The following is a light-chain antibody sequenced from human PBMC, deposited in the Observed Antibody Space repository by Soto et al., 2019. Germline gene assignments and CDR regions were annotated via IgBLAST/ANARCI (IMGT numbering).Light chain of an antibody. CDR1: QSIGNY. J-gene: IGKJ5*01. CDR2: SAS. CDR3: QQTYSIPLT. Sequence: DIQMTQSPSSLSASVGDRVIITCRASQSIGNYLNWYQQKPGKAPKLLIYSASRLQSGVPARFSGSGSGTDFSLTISSLQPEDFATYCCQQTYSIPLTFGQGTRVEIK. V-gene: IGKV1-39*01.